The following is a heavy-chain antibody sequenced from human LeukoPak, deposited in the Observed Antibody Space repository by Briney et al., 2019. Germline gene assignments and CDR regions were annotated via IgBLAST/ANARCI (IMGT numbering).Heavy chain of an antibody. CDR3: ARGAHVLMVYAPFDY. CDR1: GFTFSNYW. CDR2: IHSDGSAT. Sequence: GGSLRLSCAASGFTFSNYWMHWVRQAPGKGLVWVSRIHSDGSATTYADSVKGRFTISRDNAKNTVYLQMNSLRAEDTAVYYCARGAHVLMVYAPFDYWGQGTLVTVSS. V-gene: IGHV3-74*01. D-gene: IGHD2-8*01. J-gene: IGHJ4*02.